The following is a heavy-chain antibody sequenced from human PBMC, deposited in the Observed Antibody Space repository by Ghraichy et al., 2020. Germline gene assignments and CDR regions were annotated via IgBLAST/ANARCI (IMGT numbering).Heavy chain of an antibody. J-gene: IGHJ6*02. V-gene: IGHV3-48*01. D-gene: IGHD4-23*01. CDR3: ARASAVVRFYYYAAMDV. Sequence: GGSPRLSCAASGFTLSDYSINWVRQAPGKGLEWISYITSSGKFISYADSVKGRFTVSRDNAKNTLFLQMNSLRGEDTAVYYCARASAVVRFYYYAAMDVWGQGTTVTVSS. CDR1: GFTLSDYS. CDR2: ITSSGKFI.